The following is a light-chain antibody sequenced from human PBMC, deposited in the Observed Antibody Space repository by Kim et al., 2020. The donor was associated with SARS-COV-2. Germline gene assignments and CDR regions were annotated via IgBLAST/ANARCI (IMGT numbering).Light chain of an antibody. CDR1: SGHSSYA. J-gene: IGLJ3*02. Sequence: QLVLTQSPSASASLGASVKLTCTLSSGHSSYAIAWHQQQPEKGPRYLMKLNSDGSHSKGDGIPDRFSGSSSGAERYLTISSLQSEDEADYYCQTWGTGIRVFGRRFQLTFL. CDR2: LNSDGSH. V-gene: IGLV4-69*01. CDR3: QTWGTGIRV.